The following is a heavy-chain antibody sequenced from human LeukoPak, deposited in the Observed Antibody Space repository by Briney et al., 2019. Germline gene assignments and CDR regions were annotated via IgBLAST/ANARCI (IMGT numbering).Heavy chain of an antibody. Sequence: GGSLRLSCATSGFTFSSYGMHWIRQAPGKGLEWVSYISSSSSTIYYADSVKGRFTISRDNAKNSLYLQMNSLRAEDTAVYYCARDTYYYDSSGYGGDYWGQGTLVTVSS. J-gene: IGHJ4*02. CDR3: ARDTYYYDSSGYGGDY. V-gene: IGHV3-48*04. CDR1: GFTFSSYG. CDR2: ISSSSSTI. D-gene: IGHD3-22*01.